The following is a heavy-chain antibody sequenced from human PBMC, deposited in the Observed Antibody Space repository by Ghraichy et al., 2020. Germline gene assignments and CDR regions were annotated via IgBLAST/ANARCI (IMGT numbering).Heavy chain of an antibody. V-gene: IGHV4-34*01. D-gene: IGHD6-6*01. Sequence: SETLSLTCAVYGGSFSGYYWSWIRQPPGKGLEWIGEINHSGSTNYNPSLKSRVTISVDTSKNQFSLKLSSVTAADTAVYYCARGSVIIAARPWVHYFDYWGQGTLVTVSS. CDR2: INHSGST. CDR1: GGSFSGYY. CDR3: ARGSVIIAARPWVHYFDY. J-gene: IGHJ4*02.